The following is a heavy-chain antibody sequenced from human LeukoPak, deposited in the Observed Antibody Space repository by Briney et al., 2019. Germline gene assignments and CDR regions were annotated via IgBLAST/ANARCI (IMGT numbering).Heavy chain of an antibody. CDR1: GYTFTGYY. J-gene: IGHJ4*02. D-gene: IGHD2-15*01. Sequence: ASVKVSCKASGYTFTGYYMHWVRQAPGQGLEWMRWINPNSGGTNYAQKFQGRVTMTRDTSISTAYMELSRLRSDDTAVYYCARGGRYCSGGSCYQDYWGQGTLVTVSS. CDR3: ARGGRYCSGGSCYQDY. V-gene: IGHV1-2*02. CDR2: INPNSGGT.